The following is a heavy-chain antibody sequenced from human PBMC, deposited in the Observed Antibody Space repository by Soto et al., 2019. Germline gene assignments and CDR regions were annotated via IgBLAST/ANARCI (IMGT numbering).Heavy chain of an antibody. CDR1: GFTFSSYG. CDR3: AKGWGYYYYMDV. Sequence: GGSLRLSCAASGFTFSSYGMHWVRQAPGKGLEWVAVISYDGSNKYYADSVKGRFTISRDNSKNTLYLQMNSLRAEDTAVYYCAKGWGYYYYMDVWGKGTTVTVSS. CDR2: ISYDGSNK. J-gene: IGHJ6*03. V-gene: IGHV3-30*18. D-gene: IGHD1-26*01.